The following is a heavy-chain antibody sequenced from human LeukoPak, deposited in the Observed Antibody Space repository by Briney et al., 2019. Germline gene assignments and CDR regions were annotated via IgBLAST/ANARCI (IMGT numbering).Heavy chain of an antibody. J-gene: IGHJ5*02. D-gene: IGHD6-6*01. CDR2: INPSGGST. V-gene: IGHV1-46*01. CDR1: GYTFTSYG. Sequence: ASVKVSCKASGYTFTSYGISWVRQAPGQGLEWMGIINPSGGSTSYAQKFQGRVTMTRDMSTSTVYMELSSLRSEDTAVYYCARGRIAAREWFDPWGQGTLVTVSS. CDR3: ARGRIAAREWFDP.